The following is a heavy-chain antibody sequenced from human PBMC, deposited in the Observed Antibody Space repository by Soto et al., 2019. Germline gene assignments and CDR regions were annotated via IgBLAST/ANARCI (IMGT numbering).Heavy chain of an antibody. Sequence: SETLSHTLTVSGGSISSYYWSWIRQPPGKGLELIGYIYYSGSPNYSPSLESRVTISEDTSKKQFSLKLSSVTAADTAIYYCASGRDDYNGWCFDLWARGTLVTDSS. J-gene: IGHJ2*01. CDR2: IYYSGSP. CDR1: GGSISSYY. D-gene: IGHD4-4*01. CDR3: ASGRDDYNGWCFDL. V-gene: IGHV4-59*01.